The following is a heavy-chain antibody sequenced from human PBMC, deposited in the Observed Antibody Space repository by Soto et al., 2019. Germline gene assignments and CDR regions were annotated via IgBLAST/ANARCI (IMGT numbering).Heavy chain of an antibody. V-gene: IGHV1-18*01. CDR2: ISAYNGNT. J-gene: IGHJ6*02. CDR1: GYTFTSYV. Sequence: QVQLVQSGAEVKKPGASVKVSCRASGYTFTSYVISWVRQAPAQGLEWMGWISAYNGNTNFAQKLQGRVTMTTDTSTSTAHMELRRLRSDDTAVYYCARVVATVAGPYGMDVWGQGTTVTVSS. CDR3: ARVVATVAGPYGMDV. D-gene: IGHD6-19*01.